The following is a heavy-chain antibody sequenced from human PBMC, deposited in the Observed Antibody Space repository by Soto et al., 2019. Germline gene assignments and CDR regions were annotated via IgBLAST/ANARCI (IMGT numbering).Heavy chain of an antibody. J-gene: IGHJ5*02. Sequence: QVQLQESGPGLVKPSETLSLTCTVSGGSISSYYWSWIRQPAGKGLEWIGRIYTSGSTNYNPSLKSRVTMSVDTSKNQFTLKLSSVTAADTAVYYCARYKYCSGGSCYSSGWFDPWGQGTLVTVSS. CDR2: IYTSGST. D-gene: IGHD2-15*01. CDR3: ARYKYCSGGSCYSSGWFDP. V-gene: IGHV4-4*07. CDR1: GGSISSYY.